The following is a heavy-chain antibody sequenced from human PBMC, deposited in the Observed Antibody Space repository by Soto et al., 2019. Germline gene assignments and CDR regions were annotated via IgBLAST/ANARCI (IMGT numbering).Heavy chain of an antibody. J-gene: IGHJ2*01. CDR1: GFTFSDYA. V-gene: IGHV3-23*01. CDR2: ISATGGNI. CDR3: AKVAGGLGYFDL. D-gene: IGHD3-16*01. Sequence: EVQLLESGGGLARPGGSLRLSCVASGFTFSDYAMTWVRLAPGKGLEWVATISATGGNIEYTDSLKGRFSNSRDNSKNALYLQLNGLTSDDRAVHYCAKVAGGLGYFDLWGRGTLGTVSS.